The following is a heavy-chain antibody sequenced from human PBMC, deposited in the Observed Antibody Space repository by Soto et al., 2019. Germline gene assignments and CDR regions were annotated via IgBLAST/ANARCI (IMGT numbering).Heavy chain of an antibody. CDR1: GGSLRGSY. Sequence: QVHLQQWGAGLLKPSETLSLTCGVYGGSLRGSYWSWIRQPPGKALEWLGKVTPSGSTTFNPSLKSLVSVSVDTSDNQFSLKLTSVTAAYTAVYYCARGHIPVYGPVPDYFDSWGQGTLVTVSS. V-gene: IGHV4-34*02. J-gene: IGHJ4*02. CDR3: ARGHIPVYGPVPDYFDS. D-gene: IGHD2-21*01. CDR2: VTPSGST.